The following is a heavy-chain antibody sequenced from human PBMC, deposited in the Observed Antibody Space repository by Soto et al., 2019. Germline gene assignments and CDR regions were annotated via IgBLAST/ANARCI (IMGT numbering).Heavy chain of an antibody. CDR3: AKVIVVIAAAGDYFDS. CDR2: ISGSGGST. J-gene: IGHJ4*02. Sequence: GGSLRLSCAASGFTFNNYAMTWVRQAPGKGLEWVSVISGSGGSTHYADSVQGRFSISRDNSKNTVYLQMNSLGVEDTALYYCAKVIVVIAAAGDYFDSWGQGTQVTV. CDR1: GFTFNNYA. D-gene: IGHD2-15*01. V-gene: IGHV3-23*01.